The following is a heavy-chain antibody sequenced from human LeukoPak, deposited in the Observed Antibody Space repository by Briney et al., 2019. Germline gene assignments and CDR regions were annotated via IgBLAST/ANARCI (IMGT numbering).Heavy chain of an antibody. CDR2: IYTSGST. V-gene: IGHV4-4*07. CDR1: GGSISSYY. J-gene: IGHJ5*02. CDR3: ARDREDTAMVTWFDP. D-gene: IGHD5-18*01. Sequence: PSETLSLTCTVSGGSISSYYWSWSRQPAGKGLELIGRIYTSGSTNYNPSLKSRVTMSVDTSKNQFSLKLSSVTAADTAVYYCARDREDTAMVTWFDPGAREPWSPSPQ.